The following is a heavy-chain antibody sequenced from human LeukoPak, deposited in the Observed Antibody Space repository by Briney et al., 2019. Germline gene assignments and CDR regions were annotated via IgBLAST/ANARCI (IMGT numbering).Heavy chain of an antibody. CDR3: ARVLWGAAAGL. D-gene: IGHD6-13*01. CDR1: GFTFSSYA. Sequence: GGSLRVSCAASGFTFSSYAMHWVRQAPGKGLERVAVISYDGSNKYYPDSVKGRFTISRDNSKNTLYLQMNSLRAEDTAVYYCARVLWGAAAGLWGQGTLVTVSS. CDR2: ISYDGSNK. V-gene: IGHV3-30*04. J-gene: IGHJ4*02.